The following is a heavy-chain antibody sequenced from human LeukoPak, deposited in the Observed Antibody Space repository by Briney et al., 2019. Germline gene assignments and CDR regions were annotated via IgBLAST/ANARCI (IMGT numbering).Heavy chain of an antibody. CDR3: GRDLNWNQIDY. CDR1: GFTFSTHW. Sequence: SGGSLRHSCAASGFTFSTHWMHWVRQAPGKGPVWVSRINTDGSTTDYADSVKGRFTISRDNAKNTLYLQVNSLSAEDTAVYYCGRDLNWNQIDYWAQGSLVTVSS. CDR2: INTDGSTT. J-gene: IGHJ4*02. V-gene: IGHV3-74*01. D-gene: IGHD1-20*01.